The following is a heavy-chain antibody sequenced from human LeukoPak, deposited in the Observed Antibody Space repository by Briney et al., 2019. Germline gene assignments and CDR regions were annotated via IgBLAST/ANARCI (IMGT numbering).Heavy chain of an antibody. V-gene: IGHV3-15*01. CDR2: IKSKTDGGTT. J-gene: IGHJ4*02. CDR3: TTDLLIGYYDILTGSPFVY. Sequence: GGSLRLSCAASGFTFSNYAMNWVRQAPGKGLEWVGRIKSKTDGGTTDYAAPVKGRFTISRDDSKNTLYLQMNSLKTEDTAVYYCTTDLLIGYYDILTGSPFVYWGQGTLVTVSS. D-gene: IGHD3-9*01. CDR1: GFTFSNYA.